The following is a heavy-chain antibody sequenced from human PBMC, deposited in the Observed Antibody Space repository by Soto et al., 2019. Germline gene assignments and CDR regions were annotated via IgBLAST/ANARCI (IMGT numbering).Heavy chain of an antibody. CDR2: IYPRDSDT. V-gene: IGHV5-51*01. CDR3: VRYSGKIESSVGPRIFDY. J-gene: IGHJ4*02. CDR1: GYTFTNYW. Sequence: GEALNLSCKGSGYTFTNYWIGWVCQLPGTGLEWMGIIYPRDSDTRYGPSFQDQVTMSVDKSIGTAYQQWSSLKASDTAMYYCVRYSGKIESSVGPRIFDYWGQGTLVTVSS. D-gene: IGHD6-13*01.